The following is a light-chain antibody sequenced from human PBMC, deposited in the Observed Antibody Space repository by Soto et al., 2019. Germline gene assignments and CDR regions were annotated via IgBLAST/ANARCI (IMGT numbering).Light chain of an antibody. J-gene: IGLJ1*01. Sequence: QSVLTQPPSVSGAPGQRVTISCTGSRSNIGAGYDVHWYQQLPGTAPKLLIYATRNRPSGVPDRFSGSTSGSSASLAITGLQVEDEADYYCQSYDSSLSVRYVFGTGTKVTVL. CDR1: RSNIGAGYD. CDR2: ATR. CDR3: QSYDSSLSVRYV. V-gene: IGLV1-40*01.